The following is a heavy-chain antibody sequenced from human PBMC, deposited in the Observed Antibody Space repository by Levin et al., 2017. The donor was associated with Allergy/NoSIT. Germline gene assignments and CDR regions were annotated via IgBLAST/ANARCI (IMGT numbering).Heavy chain of an antibody. CDR1: GYTFTGYY. CDR3: ARWRRMDGSAYFDY. V-gene: IGHV1-2*02. J-gene: IGHJ4*02. CDR2: INPNSGGT. D-gene: IGHD3-10*01. Sequence: ASVKVSCKASGYTFTGYYMHWVRQAPGQGLEWMGWINPNSGGTNYAQKFQGRVTMTRDTSISTAYMELSRLRSDDTAVYYCARWRRMDGSAYFDYWGQGTLVTVSS.